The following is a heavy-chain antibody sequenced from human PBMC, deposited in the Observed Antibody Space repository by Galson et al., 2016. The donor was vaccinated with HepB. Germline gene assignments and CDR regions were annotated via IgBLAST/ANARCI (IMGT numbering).Heavy chain of an antibody. Sequence: SLRLSCAASGFTFSSYWMSWVRPAPGKGLEWVSNIKQDGSEKSYVDSVKGRFTISRDNAKNSLYLKMNSLRVEDTAVYYCAREGSGGFDYWGQGTLVTVSS. CDR3: AREGSGGFDY. D-gene: IGHD4-23*01. V-gene: IGHV3-7*01. CDR1: GFTFSSYW. J-gene: IGHJ4*02. CDR2: IKQDGSEK.